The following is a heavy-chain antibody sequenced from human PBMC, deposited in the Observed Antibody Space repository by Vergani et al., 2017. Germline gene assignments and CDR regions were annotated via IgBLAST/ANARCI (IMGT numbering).Heavy chain of an antibody. CDR3: ARNIVVVPAAIYSWFDP. V-gene: IGHV1-69*06. D-gene: IGHD2-2*02. CDR1: GGTFSSYA. CDR2: IIPIFGTA. J-gene: IGHJ5*02. Sequence: QVQLVQSGAEVKKPGSSVKVSCKASGGTFSSYAISWVRQAPGQGLEWMGGIIPIFGTANYAQKFQGRFTITADKSTSSAYMELSSLRSEDTAVYYCARNIVVVPAAIYSWFDPWGQGTLVTVSS.